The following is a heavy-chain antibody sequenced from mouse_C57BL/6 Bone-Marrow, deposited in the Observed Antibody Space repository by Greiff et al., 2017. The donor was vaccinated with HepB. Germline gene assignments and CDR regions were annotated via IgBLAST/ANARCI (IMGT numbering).Heavy chain of an antibody. V-gene: IGHV5-4*01. CDR3: ASTVVGYFDV. Sequence: HLVESGGGLVKPGGSLKLSCAASGFTFSSYAMSWVRQTPEKRLEWVATISDGGSYTYYPDNVKGRFTISRDNAKNNLYLQMSHLKSEDTAMYYCASTVVGYFDVWGTGTTVTVSS. CDR1: GFTFSSYA. CDR2: ISDGGSYT. D-gene: IGHD1-1*01. J-gene: IGHJ1*03.